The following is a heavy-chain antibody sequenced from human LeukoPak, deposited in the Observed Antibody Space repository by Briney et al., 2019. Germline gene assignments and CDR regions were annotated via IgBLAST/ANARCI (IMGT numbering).Heavy chain of an antibody. CDR1: GYTFSSCD. CDR3: ARFITMIVVVLLWGYYFDY. CDR2: MNPNSGNT. V-gene: IGHV1-8*03. D-gene: IGHD3-22*01. J-gene: IGHJ4*02. Sequence: ASVKVSCKASGYTFSSCDINWVRQATGQGLEWMGWMNPNSGNTVYAQKSQGRVTITRNTSISTAYMELSSLRSEDTAVYYCARFITMIVVVLLWGYYFDYWGQGTLVTVSS.